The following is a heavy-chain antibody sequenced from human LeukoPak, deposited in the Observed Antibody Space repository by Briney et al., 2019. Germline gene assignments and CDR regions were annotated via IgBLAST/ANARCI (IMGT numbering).Heavy chain of an antibody. D-gene: IGHD7-27*01. V-gene: IGHV3-30*02. CDR1: GLTFSSNN. CDR3: TKDFNWGWDY. CDR2: IQHDGNDK. J-gene: IGHJ4*02. Sequence: PGGSLRLSCAASGLTFSSNNMHWVRQAPGKGLEWVTFIQHDGNDKYYADSVKGRFTISRDNSKNTLYLQMNSLRAEDTAMYYCTKDFNWGWDYWGQGTLVTVSS.